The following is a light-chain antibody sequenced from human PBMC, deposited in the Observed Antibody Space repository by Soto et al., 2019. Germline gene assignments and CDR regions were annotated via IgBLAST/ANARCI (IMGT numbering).Light chain of an antibody. CDR2: GAA. V-gene: IGKV3-20*01. J-gene: IGKJ1*01. CDR3: QQYSDSPQT. CDR1: ESVDSNY. Sequence: EIVLTQSPGTLSLSPGERATLSCRAIESVDSNYLAWYQQKPGQAPRLLIYGAASRATGTPDRFSGSGSGTDFILTISRLDPEDSAVYYCQQYSDSPQTFGQGTKVDIK.